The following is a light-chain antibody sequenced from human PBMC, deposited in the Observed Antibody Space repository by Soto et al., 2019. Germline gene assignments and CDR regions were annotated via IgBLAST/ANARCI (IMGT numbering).Light chain of an antibody. Sequence: QSVLTQPPSAPGSPGQSVTISCTGTSSDVGGYNYVSWYQQHPGKAPKLMIYEVTKRPSGVPDRFSGSKSGNTASLTVSGLQAEDEAYYYCSSYAGRNNLVFGGGTKVTVL. CDR3: SSYAGRNNLV. V-gene: IGLV2-8*01. CDR2: EVT. CDR1: SSDVGGYNY. J-gene: IGLJ2*01.